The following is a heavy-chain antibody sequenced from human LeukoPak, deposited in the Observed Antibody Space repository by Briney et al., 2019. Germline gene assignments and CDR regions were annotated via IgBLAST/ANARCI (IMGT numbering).Heavy chain of an antibody. V-gene: IGHV3-21*06. CDR3: ATGEVWFAS. CDR1: GFTFRSYD. Sequence: GGSLRPSCAAAGFTFRSYDMNWVRQAPGKGLEWVSSISSNSTYIYYADSLKGRFTISRDNAKNSLYLQMNSLRAEDTAVYYCATGEVWFASWGQGTLVTVSA. CDR2: ISSNSTYI. J-gene: IGHJ5*01. D-gene: IGHD1-26*01.